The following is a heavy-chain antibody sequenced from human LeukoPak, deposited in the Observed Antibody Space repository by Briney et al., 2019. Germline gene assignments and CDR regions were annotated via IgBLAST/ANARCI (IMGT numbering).Heavy chain of an antibody. CDR2: ISSYNGNT. V-gene: IGHV1-18*01. CDR1: GYTFSSFG. Sequence: ASVKVSCKAYGYTFSSFGFSWLRQAPGQGLERMGWISSYNGNTNYAQKFQGRVTMTTDTSTSTAYMELRSLRSDDTAVYYCARDLAGSGWSPGFDYWGQGTRVAVSS. CDR3: ARDLAGSGWSPGFDY. J-gene: IGHJ4*02. D-gene: IGHD6-19*01.